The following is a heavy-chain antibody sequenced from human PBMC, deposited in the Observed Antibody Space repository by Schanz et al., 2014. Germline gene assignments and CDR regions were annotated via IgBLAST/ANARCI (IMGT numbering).Heavy chain of an antibody. Sequence: QVQLQQWGAGLLKTSETLSLTCAFSGGSFSGYYWSWIRQPPGKGLEWIGKINQRGSTNYNPSLKSRVTISLDTSKTQFSLKLTSVTAADTAVYYCASWSGTRYFDYWSQGTLVTVSS. CDR2: INQRGST. D-gene: IGHD1-7*01. V-gene: IGHV4-34*01. CDR3: ASWSGTRYFDY. CDR1: GGSFSGYY. J-gene: IGHJ4*02.